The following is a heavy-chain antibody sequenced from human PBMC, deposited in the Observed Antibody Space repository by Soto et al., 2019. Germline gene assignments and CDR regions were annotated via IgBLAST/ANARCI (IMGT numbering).Heavy chain of an antibody. CDR3: ALTRRSSLPEVAGTGFEY. V-gene: IGHV3-30*03. Sequence: GGSLRVSCATSGFNFGVFGMHWVRQAPGKGLEWLSVLSYEGSEEYYADSVRGRFTISRDNSKSTLFLQMDSLRVEDTGVYYCALTRRSSLPEVAGTGFEYWGKGTLVTVSS. CDR2: LSYEGSEE. CDR1: GFNFGVFG. J-gene: IGHJ4*02. D-gene: IGHD6-19*01.